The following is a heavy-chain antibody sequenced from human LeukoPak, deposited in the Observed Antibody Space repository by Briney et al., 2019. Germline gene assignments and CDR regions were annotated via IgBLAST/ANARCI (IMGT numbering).Heavy chain of an antibody. D-gene: IGHD6-19*01. J-gene: IGHJ4*02. CDR3: ARDKLGGSMAGSNFDY. Sequence: GGSLRLSCAASGFMFSRYSMNWVRQAPGKGLEWVSSISSSSSYIYYADSVKGRFTISRDNAKNSLYLQMNSLRADDTAVYYCARDKLGGSMAGSNFDYWGQGTLVTVSS. CDR1: GFMFSRYS. CDR2: ISSSSSYI. V-gene: IGHV3-21*01.